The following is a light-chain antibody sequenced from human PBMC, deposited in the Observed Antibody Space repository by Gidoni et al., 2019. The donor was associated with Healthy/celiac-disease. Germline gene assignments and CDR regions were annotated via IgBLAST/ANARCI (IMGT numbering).Light chain of an antibody. CDR2: LGS. CDR3: MQALQTPQT. J-gene: IGKJ2*01. Sequence: ESVMTQSPVPPRVTPGEPASIPCRSSQSLLQTSGDNYLDWYLQKPGQSPQVLIFLGSDRASGVPDRFSGSRSGTDFTLKISRVEDEDVVVYYCMQALQTPQTFGQXTKLEIK. V-gene: IGKV2-28*01. CDR1: QSLLQTSGDNY.